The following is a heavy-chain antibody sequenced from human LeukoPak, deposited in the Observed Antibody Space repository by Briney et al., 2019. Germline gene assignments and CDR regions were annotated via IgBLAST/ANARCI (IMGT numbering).Heavy chain of an antibody. J-gene: IGHJ4*02. V-gene: IGHV3-23*01. CDR3: AKASGTTVIWHY. D-gene: IGHD1-1*01. CDR2: ISGSGGST. Sequence: GGSLRLSCAASGFTFSNYAMSWVRQAPGRGLEWVLAISGSGGSTNYADSVKGRFTISRDNSKNTLYLQMNTLRAEDTAVYYCAKASGTTVIWHYWGQGTLVTVSS. CDR1: GFTFSNYA.